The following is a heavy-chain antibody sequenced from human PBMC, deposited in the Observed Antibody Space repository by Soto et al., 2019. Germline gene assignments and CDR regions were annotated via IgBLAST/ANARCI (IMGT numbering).Heavy chain of an antibody. CDR3: ARDRFASSWSYFDY. CDR1: GFTFSNYA. D-gene: IGHD6-13*01. Sequence: QVQLVESGGGVVQPGRSLRLSCAASGFTFSNYALHWVRQAPGKGLGWVAVISDDGSNKYYADSVKARFTISRDNSKNTLYLQKNSLRPEDTAVYYCARDRFASSWSYFDYWGQGTPVTVSS. J-gene: IGHJ4*02. CDR2: ISDDGSNK. V-gene: IGHV3-30-3*01.